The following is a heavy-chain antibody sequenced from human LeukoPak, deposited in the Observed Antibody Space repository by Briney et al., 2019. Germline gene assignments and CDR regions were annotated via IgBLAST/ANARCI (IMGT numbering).Heavy chain of an antibody. CDR3: ARSSMTMVRGVIKSTTSWYHYYNMDV. CDR1: GFTFSSYS. CDR2: IKQDGSEK. D-gene: IGHD3-10*01. J-gene: IGHJ6*03. Sequence: GGSLRLSCAASGFTFSSYSMSWVRQAPGKGLEWVANIKQDGSEKNYVGSVKGRFTIARDNAKNSLYLQMNSLRAEDTAVYYCARSSMTMVRGVIKSTTSWYHYYNMDVWGKGTTVTVSS. V-gene: IGHV3-7*01.